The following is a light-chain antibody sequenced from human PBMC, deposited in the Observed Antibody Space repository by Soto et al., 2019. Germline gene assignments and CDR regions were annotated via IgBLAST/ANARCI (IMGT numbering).Light chain of an antibody. V-gene: IGKV3-20*01. J-gene: IGKJ1*01. CDR1: QSVSSSY. CDR2: GAF. CDR3: QQYGSSGT. Sequence: EIVLTQSPGTLSLSPGERATLSCRASQSVSSSYLAWYQQKPGQAPRLLISGAFSRATGIPDRFSGGGSGTDFTLTISRLEPEDFAVYYCQQYGSSGTFGQGTKVDIK.